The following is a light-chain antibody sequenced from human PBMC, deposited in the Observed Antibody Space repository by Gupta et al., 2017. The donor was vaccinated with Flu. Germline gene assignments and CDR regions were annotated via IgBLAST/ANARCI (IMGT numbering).Light chain of an antibody. CDR2: GAS. V-gene: IGKV3-20*01. CDR1: QSVSGTY. Sequence: TLSLSPGERAPLSCRASQSVSGTYLAWYQQKPGQAPRLLIYGASSRATGIPDRFSGTGSGADFTLTISRLEPEDFGVYYCQQYGSPPPLTFGGGTKVEIK. CDR3: QQYGSPPPLT. J-gene: IGKJ4*01.